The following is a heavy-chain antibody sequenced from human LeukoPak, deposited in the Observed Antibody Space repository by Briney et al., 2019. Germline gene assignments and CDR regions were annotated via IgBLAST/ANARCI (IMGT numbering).Heavy chain of an antibody. D-gene: IGHD1-26*01. J-gene: IGHJ4*02. CDR1: GGSISGYN. V-gene: IGHV4-4*07. CDR2: VYGSGST. Sequence: SETLSLTCTVSGGSISGYNWSWIRQPAGKGLEWIGRVYGSGSTNSPPSLKSRLPVSLATSKNQFSLRFSSVTAADTAIYYCARDKVGTSYFDFWGQGALVTVSS. CDR3: ARDKVGTSYFDF.